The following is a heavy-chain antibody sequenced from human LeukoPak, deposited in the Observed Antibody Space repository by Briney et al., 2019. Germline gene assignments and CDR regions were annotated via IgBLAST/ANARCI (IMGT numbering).Heavy chain of an antibody. CDR2: ISWNSGSI. J-gene: IGHJ4*02. V-gene: IGHV3-9*01. CDR1: GFTFDDYA. D-gene: IGHD6-19*01. Sequence: GGSLRLSCAASGFTFDDYAMHWVRQAPGKGLEWVSGISWNSGSIGYADSVKGRFTISRDNAKNSLYLQMNSLRAEDTALYYCAKDRLAGVAVAVDYWGQGTLVTVSS. CDR3: AKDRLAGVAVAVDY.